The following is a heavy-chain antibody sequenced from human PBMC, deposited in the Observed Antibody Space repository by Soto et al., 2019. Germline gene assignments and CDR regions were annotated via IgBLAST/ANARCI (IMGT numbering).Heavy chain of an antibody. D-gene: IGHD3-10*01. V-gene: IGHV6-1*01. J-gene: IGHJ6*02. CDR2: TYYRSKWYN. Sequence: WQALSLTCVISGYGVSGNSAAWNLIRQSPSRGLEWLGRTYYRSKWYNDYAVSVKSRITINPYTSKNQFSLQLNSVTPEDTAVYYCARGSSYYYGMDVWGQGTTVTVSS. CDR1: GYGVSGNSAA. CDR3: ARGSSYYYGMDV.